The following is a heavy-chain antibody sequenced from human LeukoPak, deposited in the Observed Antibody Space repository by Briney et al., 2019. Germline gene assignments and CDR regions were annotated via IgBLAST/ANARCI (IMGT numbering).Heavy chain of an antibody. J-gene: IGHJ6*03. CDR2: IDYSGST. V-gene: IGHV4-59*01. CDR1: GGTISSYY. CDR3: ARGYYYYYVDV. Sequence: SETLSLTCTVSGGTISSYYWSWLRQPPGKGLEWIGYIDYSGSTNYNPSLKSRVTISVDTSKNQISLKLSSLTAADTAVYFCARGYYYYYVDVWGKGTTVTVSS.